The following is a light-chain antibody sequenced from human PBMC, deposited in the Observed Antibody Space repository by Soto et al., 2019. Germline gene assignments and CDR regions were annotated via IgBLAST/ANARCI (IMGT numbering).Light chain of an antibody. CDR1: SSDVGDYNH. CDR3: SSFTTTSRYV. J-gene: IGLJ1*01. V-gene: IGLV2-14*03. Sequence: QSALTQPASVSGSPGQSITISCTGTSSDVGDYNHVSWYQQRPGKAPKLMIYDVSNRPSGVSNRFSGSKSGNTASLTISGLQAEDEADYYCSSFTTTSRYVFGLGTKLTVL. CDR2: DVS.